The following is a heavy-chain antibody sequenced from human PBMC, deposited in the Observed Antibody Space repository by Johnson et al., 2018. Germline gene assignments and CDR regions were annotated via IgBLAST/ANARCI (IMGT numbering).Heavy chain of an antibody. CDR2: ISGSGGST. Sequence: EVQLVESGGGLVQXGGSLRLSCAASGFTFSSYAMSWVRQAPGKGLEWVSAISGSGGSTYYADSVKGRFTISRDNSKNTRYLQMNSLRAEDTAVYYCAKSFGLSRKNIAVAGTHAFDIWGQGTMVTVSS. J-gene: IGHJ3*02. CDR3: AKSFGLSRKNIAVAGTHAFDI. CDR1: GFTFSSYA. D-gene: IGHD6-19*01. V-gene: IGHV3-23*04.